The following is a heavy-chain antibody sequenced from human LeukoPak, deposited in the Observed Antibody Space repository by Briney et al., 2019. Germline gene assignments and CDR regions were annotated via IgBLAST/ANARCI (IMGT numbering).Heavy chain of an antibody. Sequence: GGSLRLSCAASGFTFSTYWMSWVRQAPGKGLEWVANIQQDGSEKYYVDSVKGRFTISRDNAKNSLYLQMNSLRAGDTAVYYCARGGSGYSYGKIDSWGQGILVTVSS. CDR1: GFTFSTYW. CDR2: IQQDGSEK. D-gene: IGHD5-18*01. CDR3: ARGGSGYSYGKIDS. J-gene: IGHJ4*02. V-gene: IGHV3-7*01.